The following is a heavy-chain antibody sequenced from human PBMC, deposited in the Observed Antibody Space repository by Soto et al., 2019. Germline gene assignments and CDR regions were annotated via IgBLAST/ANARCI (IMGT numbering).Heavy chain of an antibody. CDR3: ARGGGVPAAIPY. CDR1: GGSISSGGYS. Sequence: LTCAVAGGSISSGGYSWSWIRQPPGKGLEWIGYIYHSGSTYYNPSLKSRVTISVDGSKNQFSLKLSSVTAADTAVYYCARGGGVPAAIPYWGQATLLTVSS. V-gene: IGHV4-30-2*01. J-gene: IGHJ4*02. D-gene: IGHD2-2*01. CDR2: IYHSGST.